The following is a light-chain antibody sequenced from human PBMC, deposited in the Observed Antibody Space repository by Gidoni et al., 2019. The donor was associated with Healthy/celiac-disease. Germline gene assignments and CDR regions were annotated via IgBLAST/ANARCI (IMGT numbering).Light chain of an antibody. J-gene: IGLJ2*01. V-gene: IGLV1-40*01. Sequence: QPVLTPPTSVSGDPGLRVTIPCTGCSSNIGTGYDVHWYQQLPGTAPKLLIYGNSNRPSGVPDRFSGSKSGTSASLAITGLQAEDEADYYCQSYDSSLSVVFGGGTKLTVL. CDR1: SSNIGTGYD. CDR2: GNS. CDR3: QSYDSSLSVV.